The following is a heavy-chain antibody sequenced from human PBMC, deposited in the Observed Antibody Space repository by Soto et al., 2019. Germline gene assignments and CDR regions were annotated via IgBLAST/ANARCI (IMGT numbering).Heavy chain of an antibody. D-gene: IGHD3-22*01. Sequence: EVQLVESGGGLVKPGGSLRLSCAASGFTFSSYSMNWVRQAPGKGLEWVSSITGSSSYTYYADSVKGRFTISRDNAKNSLYLQMNSLRAEDTAVYYCARDLGYYDSSGYEAYWGQGTLVTVSS. J-gene: IGHJ4*02. CDR1: GFTFSSYS. CDR3: ARDLGYYDSSGYEAY. CDR2: ITGSSSYT. V-gene: IGHV3-21*01.